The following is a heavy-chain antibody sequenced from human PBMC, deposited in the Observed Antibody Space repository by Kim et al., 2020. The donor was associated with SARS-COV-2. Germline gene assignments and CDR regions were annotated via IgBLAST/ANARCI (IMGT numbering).Heavy chain of an antibody. J-gene: IGHJ4*02. CDR2: SGNS. CDR3: ARRWGGID. V-gene: IGHV1-8*01. Sequence: SGNSGYAQKFQGRVTMTRNTSISTAYMELSSLRSEDTAVYYCARRWGGIDWGQGTLVTVSS. D-gene: IGHD3-16*01.